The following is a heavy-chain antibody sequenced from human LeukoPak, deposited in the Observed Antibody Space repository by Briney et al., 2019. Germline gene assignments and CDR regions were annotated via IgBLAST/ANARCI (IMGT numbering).Heavy chain of an antibody. J-gene: IGHJ4*02. D-gene: IGHD2-15*01. CDR1: GYTFTSYG. CDR3: ARGRWWSAEDY. Sequence: ASVKFSCKASGYTFTSYGISWVGQAPGQGLEWMGWISAYNGNTNYAQRRQGRVTLTTNTSTSTAYMELRSLRSDDTAVYYCARGRWWSAEDYWGQGTLVTVSS. CDR2: ISAYNGNT. V-gene: IGHV1-18*01.